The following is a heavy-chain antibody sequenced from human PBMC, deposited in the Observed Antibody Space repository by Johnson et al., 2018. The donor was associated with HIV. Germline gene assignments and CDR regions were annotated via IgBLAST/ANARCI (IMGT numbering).Heavy chain of an antibody. D-gene: IGHD6-13*01. CDR2: IYSGGST. Sequence: VQLVASGGGAVQPGRSLRLSCAASGFTFSSYAMHWVRQAPGKGLEWVSVIYSGGSTYYADSVKARFTISRDNSKNTLYLQMNSLRAEDTAVYYCTTGAKLSSWYGGNAFDIWGQGTMVTVSS. CDR1: GFTFSSYA. CDR3: TTGAKLSSWYGGNAFDI. J-gene: IGHJ3*02. V-gene: IGHV3-66*01.